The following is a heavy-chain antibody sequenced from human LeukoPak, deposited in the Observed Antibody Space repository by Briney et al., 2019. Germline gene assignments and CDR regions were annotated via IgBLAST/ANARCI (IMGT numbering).Heavy chain of an antibody. CDR1: GFTFSSYA. J-gene: IGHJ4*02. V-gene: IGHV3-23*01. D-gene: IGHD3-10*01. Sequence: GGSLRLSCAASGFTFSSYAMSWVRQAPGKGREWASAISGSGGSTYYADSVKGRFTISRDNSKNTLYLQMNSLRAEDTAVYYCARGIISNVHCDCWGQGTLVTVSS. CDR3: ARGIISNVHCDC. CDR2: ISGSGGST.